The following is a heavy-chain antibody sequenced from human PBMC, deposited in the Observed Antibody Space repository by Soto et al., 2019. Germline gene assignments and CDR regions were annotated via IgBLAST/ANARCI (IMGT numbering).Heavy chain of an antibody. J-gene: IGHJ4*02. CDR2: IYWDDDK. Sequence: QITLKESGPTLVKPTQTLTLTCTFSGFSLSTSGVGVGWIRQPPGKALEWLALIYWDDDKRYSPSLKSRLTNTHDTTKNHMVLTMTNMDRVDIATYYCAHIIVVVQAAMEGDFDYWGQGTLVTVSS. V-gene: IGHV2-5*02. CDR1: GFSLSTSGVG. CDR3: AHIIVVVQAAMEGDFDY. D-gene: IGHD2-2*01.